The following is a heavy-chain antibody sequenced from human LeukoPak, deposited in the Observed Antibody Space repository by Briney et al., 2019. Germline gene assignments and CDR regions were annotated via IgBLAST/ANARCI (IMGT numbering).Heavy chain of an antibody. CDR2: MRYDGSSK. Sequence: GGSLRLSCAASGFSFSTYDIHWVRQAAGKGLEWVAFMRYDGSSKHYADSVQGRFTISRDNAKNSLYLQMNSLRAEDTAVYYCARDLIVGTTIRYYFDYWGQGTLVTVSS. CDR1: GFSFSTYD. D-gene: IGHD1-26*01. J-gene: IGHJ4*02. CDR3: ARDLIVGTTIRYYFDY. V-gene: IGHV3-30*02.